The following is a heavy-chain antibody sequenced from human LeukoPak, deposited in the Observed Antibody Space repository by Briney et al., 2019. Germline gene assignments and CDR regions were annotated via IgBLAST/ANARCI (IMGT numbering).Heavy chain of an antibody. CDR1: GFTFSSYS. CDR3: ARDPEMADYGMDV. J-gene: IGHJ6*02. Sequence: GGSLRLSCAASGFTFSSYSINWVRQAPGKGLEWVSSISSSSSYIYYADSVKGRFTISRDNARNSLYLQMNSLRAEDTAVYYCARDPEMADYGMDVWGQGTTVTVSS. CDR2: ISSSSSYI. V-gene: IGHV3-21*01. D-gene: IGHD5-24*01.